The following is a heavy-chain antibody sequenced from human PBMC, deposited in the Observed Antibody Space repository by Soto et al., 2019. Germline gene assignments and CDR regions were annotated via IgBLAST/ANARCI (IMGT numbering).Heavy chain of an antibody. CDR2: IIPIFGTA. J-gene: IGHJ6*02. Sequence: ASVKVSCKASGGTFSSYAISWVRQAPGQGLEWMGGIIPIFGTANYAQKFQGRVTITADESTNTAYMELSSLRSEDTAVEYCGGYCGGGCYSPAGVDYYCYGMGGWGQGTTVTVAS. CDR1: GGTFSSYA. CDR3: GGYCGGGCYSPAGVDYYCYGMGG. D-gene: IGHD2-21*02. V-gene: IGHV1-69*13.